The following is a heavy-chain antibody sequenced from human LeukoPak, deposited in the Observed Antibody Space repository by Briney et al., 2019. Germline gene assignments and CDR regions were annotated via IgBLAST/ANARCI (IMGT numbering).Heavy chain of an antibody. Sequence: GGSLRLSCAASGFTFSSYGMHWVRQAPGKGLEWVAVISYDGSNTYYADSVKGRFTISRDNSKNTLYLQMNSLESEDTAVFYCAKDDGSSWYGGWFDTWGQGSLVTVSS. J-gene: IGHJ5*02. CDR2: ISYDGSNT. CDR3: AKDDGSSWYGGWFDT. V-gene: IGHV3-30*18. D-gene: IGHD6-13*01. CDR1: GFTFSSYG.